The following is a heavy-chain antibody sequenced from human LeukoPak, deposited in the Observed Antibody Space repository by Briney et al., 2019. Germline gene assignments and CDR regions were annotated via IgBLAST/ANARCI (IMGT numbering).Heavy chain of an antibody. V-gene: IGHV4-59*08. CDR2: VDYSGNT. J-gene: IGHJ5*02. CDR3: AMQVGIYGDYNNWFDP. CDR1: GASLNNYY. D-gene: IGHD4-17*01. Sequence: SETLSLTCTVSGASLNNYYWNWVRQPPGKELEWIGNVDYSGNTRHNPSLKSRVTTSLDISKNHFSLRLSSVTAADTAVYYCAMQVGIYGDYNNWFDPWGQGARVTVSS.